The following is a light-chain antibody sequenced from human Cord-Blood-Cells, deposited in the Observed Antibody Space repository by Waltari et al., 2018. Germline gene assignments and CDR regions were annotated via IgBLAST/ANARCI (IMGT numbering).Light chain of an antibody. CDR1: QSVSSN. CDR3: QQYNNWPRT. Sequence: EIAMTQSPPTLSVSPGERATLSRRASQSVSSNLAWYQQKPGQAPRLLIYGASTRATGIPARFSGSGSGTEFTLTISSLQSEDFAVYYCQQYNNWPRTFGQGTKVEIK. V-gene: IGKV3-15*01. CDR2: GAS. J-gene: IGKJ1*01.